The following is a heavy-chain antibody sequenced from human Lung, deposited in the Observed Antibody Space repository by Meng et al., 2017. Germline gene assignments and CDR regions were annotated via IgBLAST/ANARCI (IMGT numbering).Heavy chain of an antibody. CDR1: GFSFSSYA. J-gene: IGHJ4*02. Sequence: LLVESGGGLVPPGGVLGVTVAALGFSFSSYAMCWGRHAPGKGLEWVSALSGGGFTTYYADSVKGRFAISRHNSKNTLYLQMNSLRAEDTALYYCAKYSYGLGDYLDYWGQGALVTVSS. D-gene: IGHD3-10*01. CDR3: AKYSYGLGDYLDY. V-gene: IGHV3-23*04. CDR2: LSGGGFTT.